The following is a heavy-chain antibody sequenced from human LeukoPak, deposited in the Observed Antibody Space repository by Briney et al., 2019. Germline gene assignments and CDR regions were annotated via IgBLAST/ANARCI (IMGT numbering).Heavy chain of an antibody. CDR3: ARVGVVVAATGNLWFDP. CDR1: GFPLRSYE. Sequence: GGSLRLSCGASGFPLRSYEMHWVRQAPGKALEGVSYISSSGTTIYYADSVKGRFTISRDNAKNSLYLQMNSLRAEDTAVYYCARVGVVVAATGNLWFDPWGQGTLVTVSS. D-gene: IGHD2-15*01. J-gene: IGHJ5*02. V-gene: IGHV3-48*03. CDR2: ISSSGTTI.